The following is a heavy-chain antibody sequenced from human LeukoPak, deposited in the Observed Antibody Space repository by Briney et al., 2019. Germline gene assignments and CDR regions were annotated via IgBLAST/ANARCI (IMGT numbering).Heavy chain of an antibody. Sequence: GGSLRLSCAASGFTFSSYAMSWVRQAPGKGLEWVSAISGSGGSTYYADSVKGRFTISRDNSKNTLYLQMNSLRAEDTAVYYCARFGYLMYYFDYWGQGTLVTVSS. CDR2: ISGSGGST. V-gene: IGHV3-23*01. CDR3: ARFGYLMYYFDY. D-gene: IGHD5-12*01. CDR1: GFTFSSYA. J-gene: IGHJ4*02.